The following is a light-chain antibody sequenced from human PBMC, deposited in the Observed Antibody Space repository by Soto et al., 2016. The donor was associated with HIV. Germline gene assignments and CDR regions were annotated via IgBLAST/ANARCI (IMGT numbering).Light chain of an antibody. CDR1: NVGSKS. J-gene: IGLJ2*01. CDR3: QVWDASTDLVV. CDR2: DDS. V-gene: IGLV3-21*03. Sequence: SYELTQPPSLSVAPRKTARITCGGNNVGSKSVQWYQQKPGQAPILVLYDDSDQPSGIPERFSGSNSGDTATLTISRVEAGDEADYYCQVWDASTDLVVFGGGTKLTVL.